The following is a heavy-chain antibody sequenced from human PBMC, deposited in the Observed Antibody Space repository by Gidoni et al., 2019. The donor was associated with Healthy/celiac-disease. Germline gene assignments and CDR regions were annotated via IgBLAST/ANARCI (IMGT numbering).Heavy chain of an antibody. D-gene: IGHD1-26*01. CDR3: ASRLPVGVAY. J-gene: IGHJ4*02. Sequence: QVQQQQGGAGRVKPSETRSRTCAVYGGSFSGYYWSWIRQPPGKGLEWSGEINHSGSTNYNPSLKSRVNLSVDTSKNQFSLKLSSVTAADAAVYSCASRLPVGVAYWGQGTLVTVSS. CDR2: INHSGST. V-gene: IGHV4-34*01. CDR1: GGSFSGYY.